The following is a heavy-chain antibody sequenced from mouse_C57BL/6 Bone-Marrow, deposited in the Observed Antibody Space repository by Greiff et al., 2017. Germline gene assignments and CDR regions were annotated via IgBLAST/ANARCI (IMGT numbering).Heavy chain of an antibody. D-gene: IGHD2-4*01. CDR3: ARHDYDASYWYFDV. J-gene: IGHJ1*03. CDR1: GYTFTDYY. Sequence: VQLQQSGPELVKPGASVKISCKASGYTFTDYYMNWVKQSHGKSLEWIGDINPNNGGTSYNQKFKGKATLTVDKSSSPAYMELRSLTSEDSAVYYCARHDYDASYWYFDVWGTGTTVTVSS. V-gene: IGHV1-26*01. CDR2: INPNNGGT.